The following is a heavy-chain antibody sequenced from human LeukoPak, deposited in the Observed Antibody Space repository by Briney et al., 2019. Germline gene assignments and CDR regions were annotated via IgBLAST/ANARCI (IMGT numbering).Heavy chain of an antibody. J-gene: IGHJ4*02. CDR1: GGTFSSYA. Sequence: ASVKVSCKASGGTFSSYAISWVRQAPGQGLEWMGGIIPIFGTANYAQKFQGRVTITTDESTSTAYMELSSLRSEDTAVNYCARSRSPYYDILTGLYYFDYWGQGTLVTVSS. V-gene: IGHV1-69*05. CDR2: IIPIFGTA. D-gene: IGHD3-9*01. CDR3: ARSRSPYYDILTGLYYFDY.